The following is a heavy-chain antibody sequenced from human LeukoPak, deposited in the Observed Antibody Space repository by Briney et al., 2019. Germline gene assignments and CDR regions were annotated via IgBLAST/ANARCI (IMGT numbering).Heavy chain of an antibody. D-gene: IGHD6-13*01. CDR2: INHSGST. CDR1: GGSFSAYY. Sequence: PSETLSLTCAVYGGSFSAYYWSWIRQPPGKGLEWIGEINHSGSTNYNPSLKSRVTISVDTSKNQFSLKLSSDCARRVLGDSSSWYGFFNYWGQGTLVTVSS. V-gene: IGHV4-34*01. J-gene: IGHJ4*02. CDR3: SWYGFFNY.